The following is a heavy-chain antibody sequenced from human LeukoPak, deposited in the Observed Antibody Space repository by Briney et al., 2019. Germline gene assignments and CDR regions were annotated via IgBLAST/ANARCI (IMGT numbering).Heavy chain of an antibody. V-gene: IGHV4-4*07. CDR2: IYTSGST. CDR1: GGSISSYY. D-gene: IGHD1-20*01. Sequence: SETLSLTCTVSGGSISSYYWSWIRQPAGKGLEWIGRIYTSGSTNYNASLKSRVSMSVDTSKNQFSLKLSSVTAADTAVYYCARHPRGITGTRGWFDPWGQGTLVTVSS. J-gene: IGHJ5*02. CDR3: ARHPRGITGTRGWFDP.